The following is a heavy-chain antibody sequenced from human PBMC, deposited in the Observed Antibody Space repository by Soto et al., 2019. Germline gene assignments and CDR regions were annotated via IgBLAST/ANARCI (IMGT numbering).Heavy chain of an antibody. CDR1: GFTFSSYG. CDR3: ANAYGDYQFDY. CDR2: ISYDGSNK. J-gene: IGHJ4*02. Sequence: QVQLVESGGGVVQPGRSLRLSCAASGFTFSSYGMHWVRQAPGKGLEWVAVISYDGSNKYYADSVKGRFTISRDNSKNTLYLQMNSLRAEDTAVYYCANAYGDYQFDYWGQGTLAPVSS. V-gene: IGHV3-30*18. D-gene: IGHD4-17*01.